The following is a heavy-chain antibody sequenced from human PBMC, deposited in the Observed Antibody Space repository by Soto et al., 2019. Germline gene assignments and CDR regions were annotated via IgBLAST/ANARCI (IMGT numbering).Heavy chain of an antibody. V-gene: IGHV3-74*01. D-gene: IGHD3-22*01. CDR2: INGDGSTT. Sequence: YWMHWVRQAPGKGLVWVSRINGDGSTTTYADSVKGRFIISRDNAKNMLYLQMNSLTAEDTAVYYCASPRYDGSGTPFDHWGQGTLVTVSS. CDR1: YW. CDR3: ASPRYDGSGTPFDH. J-gene: IGHJ4*02.